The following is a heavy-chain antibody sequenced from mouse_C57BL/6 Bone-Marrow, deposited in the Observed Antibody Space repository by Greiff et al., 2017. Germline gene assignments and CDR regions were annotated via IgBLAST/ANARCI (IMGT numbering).Heavy chain of an antibody. CDR3: TTEGAAQALYYFDY. CDR2: IDPENGDT. Sequence: EVQLQQSGAELVRPGASVKLSCTASGFNIKDDYMHWVKQRPEQGLEWIGWIDPENGDTEYASKFQGKATITADTSSNTASLQLSSLTSEDTAVYYCTTEGAAQALYYFDYWGQGTTLTVSS. CDR1: GFNIKDDY. V-gene: IGHV14-4*01. J-gene: IGHJ2*01. D-gene: IGHD3-2*02.